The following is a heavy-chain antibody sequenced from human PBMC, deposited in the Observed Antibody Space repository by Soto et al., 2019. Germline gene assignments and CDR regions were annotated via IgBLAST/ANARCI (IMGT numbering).Heavy chain of an antibody. Sequence: GGSLRLSXAASGFTFSSYAMSWVRQAPGKGLEWVSAISGSGGSTYYADSVKGRFTISRDNSKNTLYLQMNSLRAEDTAVYYCAKKKITGTSSGMDVWGQGTTVTVSS. CDR3: AKKKITGTSSGMDV. D-gene: IGHD1-7*01. CDR2: ISGSGGST. CDR1: GFTFSSYA. J-gene: IGHJ6*02. V-gene: IGHV3-23*01.